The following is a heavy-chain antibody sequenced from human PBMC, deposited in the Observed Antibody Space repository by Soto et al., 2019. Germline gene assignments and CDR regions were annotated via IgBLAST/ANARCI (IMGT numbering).Heavy chain of an antibody. CDR1: GGTLS. CDR3: AIVDNSRFDA. CDR2: IIPIFTAP. V-gene: IGHV1-69*01. Sequence: QVQLVQSGAEVKKPGSSVKVSCKASGGTLSISWVRQAPGQGLEWMGGIIPIFTAPNYAQKFRGRFTITADESTNTTYMQRSCLRSGDTALYYCAIVDNSRFDAWGEGTLVTVSS. J-gene: IGHJ5*02. D-gene: IGHD3-22*01.